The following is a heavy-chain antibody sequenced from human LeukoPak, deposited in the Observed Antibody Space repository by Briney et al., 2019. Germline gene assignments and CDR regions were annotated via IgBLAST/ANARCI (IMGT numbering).Heavy chain of an antibody. J-gene: IGHJ4*02. V-gene: IGHV3-30-3*01. D-gene: IGHD3-22*01. Sequence: PGGSLRLSCAASGFTFSSYAMHWVRQAPGKGLEWVAVISYDGSNKYYADSVKGRFTISRDNSNKMLYLQMNTLRSEDTAVYYCASDSMTVGLDFWGQGTLVTVSS. CDR1: GFTFSSYA. CDR2: ISYDGSNK. CDR3: ASDSMTVGLDF.